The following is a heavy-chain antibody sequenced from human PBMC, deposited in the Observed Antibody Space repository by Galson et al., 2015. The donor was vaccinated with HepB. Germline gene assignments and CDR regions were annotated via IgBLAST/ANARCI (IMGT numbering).Heavy chain of an antibody. CDR3: TRESTMVRGVMSVRDGMDV. CDR1: GFTFGDYA. D-gene: IGHD3-10*01. V-gene: IGHV3-49*03. J-gene: IGHJ6*02. Sequence: SLRLSCAASGFTFGDYAMSWFRQAPGKGLEWVGFIRSKAYGGTTEYAASVKGRFTISRDDSKSIAYLQMNSLKTEDTAVYYCTRESTMVRGVMSVRDGMDVWGQGTTVTVSS. CDR2: IRSKAYGGTT.